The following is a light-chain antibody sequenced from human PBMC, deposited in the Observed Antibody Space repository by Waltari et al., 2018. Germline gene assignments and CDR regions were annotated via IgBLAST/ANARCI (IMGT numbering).Light chain of an antibody. V-gene: IGKV3-11*01. Sequence: EIVLTQSPATLSLSPGERATLSCRASQSVSTCLGWYQQKPGQAPRLLIYDVSSRATDIPARFSGSGSGTDFTLTISSLEPEDFAVYYCQQRSNWPSITFGQGTRLEIK. CDR2: DVS. J-gene: IGKJ5*01. CDR1: QSVSTC. CDR3: QQRSNWPSIT.